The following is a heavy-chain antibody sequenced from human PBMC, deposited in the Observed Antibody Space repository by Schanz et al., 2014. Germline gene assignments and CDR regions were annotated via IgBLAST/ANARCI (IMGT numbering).Heavy chain of an antibody. CDR1: GFTFSDYS. D-gene: IGHD3-10*01. CDR3: VSSGSYSSYAF. Sequence: EVQLLESGGGLVQPGGSLRLSCAASGFTFSDYSMNWVRQAPGKGPEWVSYIRSSSTPIYYADSVKGRFTISRDNAKNSLYLQMNNLRAEDTAVYHCVSSGSYSSYAFWGQGTLVTVSS. V-gene: IGHV3-48*01. J-gene: IGHJ4*02. CDR2: IRSSSTPI.